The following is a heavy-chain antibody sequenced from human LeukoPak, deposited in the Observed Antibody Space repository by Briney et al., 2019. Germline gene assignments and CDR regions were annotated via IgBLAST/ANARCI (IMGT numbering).Heavy chain of an antibody. V-gene: IGHV3-30*02. Sequence: PGGSLRLSCAASGFTFSISGMHWVRQAPGEGLEWVAFIGRDGNTKYYADSVKGRFTISGDSSYNTAFLQMNSLRPQDTAIYYCAKDGGWTFDIWGQGTMVTVSS. CDR3: AKDGGWTFDI. D-gene: IGHD2-15*01. J-gene: IGHJ3*02. CDR1: GFTFSISG. CDR2: IGRDGNTK.